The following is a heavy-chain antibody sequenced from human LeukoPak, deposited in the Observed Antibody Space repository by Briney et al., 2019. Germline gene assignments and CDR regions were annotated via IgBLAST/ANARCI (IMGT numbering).Heavy chain of an antibody. J-gene: IGHJ5*02. CDR2: INHSGST. V-gene: IGHV4-34*01. D-gene: IGHD5-24*01. CDR1: GGSFSGYY. Sequence: SETLSLTCAVYGGSFSGYYWSWIRQPPGKGLEWIGEINHSGSTNYNPSLKSRVTISVDTSKNQFSLKLSSVTAADTAVYYCAREGMRWLPQSMAINWFDPWGQGTLVTVSP. CDR3: AREGMRWLPQSMAINWFDP.